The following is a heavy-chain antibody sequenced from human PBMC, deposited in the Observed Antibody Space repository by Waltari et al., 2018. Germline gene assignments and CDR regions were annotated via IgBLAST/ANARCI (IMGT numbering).Heavy chain of an antibody. V-gene: IGHV4-4*02. CDR1: GDSMSSGDW. J-gene: IGHJ4*02. D-gene: IGHD2-15*01. Sequence: QMQLQESGPGLVKPSGTLSVTRTISGDSMSSGDWWSWVRQSPEKGLEWVGQIQRSGRTHYNPSFESRVSISIDTSNNQFSLKGSSTTAADTAVYYCARDRGRGIYLDSWGRGTLVTVSA. CDR2: IQRSGRT. CDR3: ARDRGRGIYLDS.